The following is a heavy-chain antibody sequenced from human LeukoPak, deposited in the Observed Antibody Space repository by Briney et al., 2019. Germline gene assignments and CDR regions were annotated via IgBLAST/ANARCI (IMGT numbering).Heavy chain of an antibody. CDR3: GCPLTLRFLEWLPTYGMDV. J-gene: IGHJ6*02. CDR1: GGTFSSYA. D-gene: IGHD3-3*01. Sequence: SVKVSCKASGGTFSSYAISWVRQAPGQGPEWMGGIIPIFGTANYAQKFQGRVTITADESTSTAYMELSSLRSEDTAVYYCGCPLTLRFLEWLPTYGMDVWGQGTTVTVSS. V-gene: IGHV1-69*13. CDR2: IIPIFGTA.